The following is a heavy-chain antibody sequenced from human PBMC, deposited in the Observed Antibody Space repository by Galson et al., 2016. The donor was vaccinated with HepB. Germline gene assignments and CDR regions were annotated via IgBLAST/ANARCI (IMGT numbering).Heavy chain of an antibody. Sequence: SETLSLTCAVSGGSISSYYWSWIRQPPGKGLEWIGYIYYSGTTHYNPSLKNRVSISVDTSKDQFSLKLRSVTAADTAVYYCARDVSYDFWSGYYSRFDTWGQGTLVTVS. D-gene: IGHD3-3*01. J-gene: IGHJ5*02. CDR2: IYYSGTT. V-gene: IGHV4-59*12. CDR1: GGSISSYY. CDR3: ARDVSYDFWSGYYSRFDT.